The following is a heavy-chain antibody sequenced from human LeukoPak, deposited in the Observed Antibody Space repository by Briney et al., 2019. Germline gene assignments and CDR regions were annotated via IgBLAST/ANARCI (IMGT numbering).Heavy chain of an antibody. D-gene: IGHD2-21*02. CDR2: ISGSGSST. CDR3: AKDMGAPAYCGGDCYSRYFQH. Sequence: GGSLRLSCAASGFTFSSYAMSWVRQAPGKGLEWVSAISGSGSSTAYADSVKGRFTISRDNSKSTLHLQMNSLRAEDTAVYYCAKDMGAPAYCGGDCYSRYFQHWGQGTLVTVSS. CDR1: GFTFSSYA. J-gene: IGHJ1*01. V-gene: IGHV3-23*01.